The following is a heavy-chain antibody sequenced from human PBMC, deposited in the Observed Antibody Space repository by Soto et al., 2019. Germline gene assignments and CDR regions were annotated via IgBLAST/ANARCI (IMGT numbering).Heavy chain of an antibody. V-gene: IGHV3-33*01. CDR2: IWYDGSNK. CDR1: GFTFSSYG. D-gene: IGHD4-17*01. J-gene: IGHJ4*02. Sequence: QVQLVESGGGVVQPGRSLRLSCAASGFTFSSYGMHWVRQAPGKGLEWVAVIWYDGSNKYYADSVKGRFTISRDNSKNTLYLQMNSLRAEDTAVYYCARVGWGNYGDLDYWGQGTLVTVSS. CDR3: ARVGWGNYGDLDY.